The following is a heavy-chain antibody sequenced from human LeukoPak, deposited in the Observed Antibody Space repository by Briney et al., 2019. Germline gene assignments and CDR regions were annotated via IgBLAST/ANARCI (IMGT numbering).Heavy chain of an antibody. Sequence: SETLSLTCTVSGASISSYYWSWVRQPPGKGLEWLGYTYYSGSTNYNPSLKSRVTISVDTSKNQFSLKLSSVTAADTAVYYCARDLEGFAEYYMDVWGKGTTVTVSS. J-gene: IGHJ6*03. CDR2: TYYSGST. CDR1: GASISSYY. V-gene: IGHV4-59*01. D-gene: IGHD3-3*01. CDR3: ARDLEGFAEYYMDV.